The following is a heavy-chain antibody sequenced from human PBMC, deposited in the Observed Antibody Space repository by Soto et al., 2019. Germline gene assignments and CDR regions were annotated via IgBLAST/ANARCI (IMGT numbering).Heavy chain of an antibody. D-gene: IGHD6-6*01. CDR1: GYSFTSYW. Sequence: GESLKIYCKGSGYSFTSYWISWVREMPGKGLEWMGRIDPSDSYTNYSPSFQGHVTISADKSISTAYLQWSSLKASDTAMYYCARSVAARYYGMDVWGQGTTVTVSS. CDR2: IDPSDSYT. CDR3: ARSVAARYYGMDV. J-gene: IGHJ6*02. V-gene: IGHV5-10-1*01.